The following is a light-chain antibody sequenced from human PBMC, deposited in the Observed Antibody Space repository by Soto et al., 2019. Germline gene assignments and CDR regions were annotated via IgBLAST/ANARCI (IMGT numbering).Light chain of an antibody. V-gene: IGLV2-14*01. J-gene: IGLJ1*01. Sequence: QSALTQPXSVSXSPGQXITXXXTATSSDGADYKDVSWYQQHPGNAPKLMIYEVTYRPSGVSNRFSGSKSGNTASLTISGLQAEDEAEYYCSSYTTSSTVFGTGTKLTVL. CDR2: EVT. CDR1: SSDGADYKD. CDR3: SSYTTSSTV.